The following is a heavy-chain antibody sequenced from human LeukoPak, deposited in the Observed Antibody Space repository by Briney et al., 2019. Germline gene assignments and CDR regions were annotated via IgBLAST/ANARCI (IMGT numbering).Heavy chain of an antibody. Sequence: SETLSLTCTVSGGAINSGHFWNWLRQPPGKGLEYIGYISYTGITYHNPSLRSRVNISIDTSKKQFSLKLASVTAADTATYYCARGNDHFDYWGQGSLVTVSS. CDR2: ISYTGIT. V-gene: IGHV4-31*03. CDR1: GGAINSGHF. D-gene: IGHD3-10*01. CDR3: ARGNDHFDY. J-gene: IGHJ4*02.